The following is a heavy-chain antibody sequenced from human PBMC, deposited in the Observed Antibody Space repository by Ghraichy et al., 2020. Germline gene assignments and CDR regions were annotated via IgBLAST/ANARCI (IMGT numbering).Heavy chain of an antibody. V-gene: IGHV1-3*01. Sequence: ASVKVSCKASGYTFTSYAVHWVRQAPGQRPEWMGWINPDNGKTKYSQNFQDRLTFTRDTSASTAYMDLSSLRSGDTAVYYCSRGSTQWLVSSLGYWGQGTLVTVSS. CDR1: GYTFTSYA. CDR3: SRGSTQWLVSSLGY. J-gene: IGHJ1*01. D-gene: IGHD6-19*01. CDR2: INPDNGKT.